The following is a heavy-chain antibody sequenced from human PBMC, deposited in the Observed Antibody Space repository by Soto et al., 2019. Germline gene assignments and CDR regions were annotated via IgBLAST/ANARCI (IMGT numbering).Heavy chain of an antibody. CDR1: GYSFTSYW. J-gene: IGHJ5*02. Sequence: ESLKISCKGSGYSFTSYWIGWVRQMPGKGLEWMGIIYPGDSDTRYSPSFQGQATISADKSISTAYLQWSSLKASDTAMYYCARRNYYDSSGYHGGVDPWGQGTLVTVSS. CDR3: ARRNYYDSSGYHGGVDP. D-gene: IGHD3-22*01. CDR2: IYPGDSDT. V-gene: IGHV5-51*01.